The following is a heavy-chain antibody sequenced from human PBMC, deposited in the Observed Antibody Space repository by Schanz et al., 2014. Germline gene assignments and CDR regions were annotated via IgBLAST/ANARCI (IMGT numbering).Heavy chain of an antibody. D-gene: IGHD2-2*01. CDR3: ERFQSPHQPFDY. Sequence: QVQLVESGGGVVQPGRSLRLSCAASGFTFSSYAMRWVRQAPGKGLEWVALSSYDVSIKDYSDSVKGRFTISRDNSKDTLYLQMNSLRAEDTAVYYCERFQSPHQPFDYWGQGTLVTVSS. CDR1: GFTFSSYA. V-gene: IGHV3-30*04. J-gene: IGHJ4*02. CDR2: SSYDVSIK.